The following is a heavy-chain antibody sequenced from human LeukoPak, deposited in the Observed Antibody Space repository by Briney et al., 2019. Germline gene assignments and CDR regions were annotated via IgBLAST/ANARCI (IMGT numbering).Heavy chain of an antibody. D-gene: IGHD2-15*01. J-gene: IGHJ4*02. V-gene: IGHV3-53*01. Sequence: GGSLRLSCAASGFTVSSNYMTWVRQAPGKGLEWVSVIYSGGGTYYADSVKGRFTISRDNAKNTLYLQMNSLRVEDTAVYYCARGDIEVTEDYWGQGTLVTVSS. CDR3: ARGDIEVTEDY. CDR1: GFTVSSNY. CDR2: IYSGGGT.